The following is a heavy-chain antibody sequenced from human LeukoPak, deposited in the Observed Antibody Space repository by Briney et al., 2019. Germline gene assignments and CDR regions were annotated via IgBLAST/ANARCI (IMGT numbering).Heavy chain of an antibody. CDR1: GGSISSSSAYY. CDR3: AREPLSYSSSPDAFDI. J-gene: IGHJ3*02. V-gene: IGHV4-39*07. D-gene: IGHD6-13*01. CDR2: IYYSGRT. Sequence: PSETLSLTCTVSGGSISSSSAYYWGWIRQPPGKGLEWIGSIYYSGRTYYNPSLKSRVTISLDMSNNHFSLRLTSVTAAGTAVYYCAREPLSYSSSPDAFDIWGQGTMVTVSS.